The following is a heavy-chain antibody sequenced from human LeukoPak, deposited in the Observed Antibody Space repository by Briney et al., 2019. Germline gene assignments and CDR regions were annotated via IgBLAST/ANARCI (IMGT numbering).Heavy chain of an antibody. CDR3: ARDGVRGVIIKGAFDI. D-gene: IGHD3-10*01. CDR2: IYYSGST. CDR1: GGSISSSSYY. Sequence: SETLSLTCTVSGGSISSSSYYWGWIRQPPGKGLEWIGSIYYSGSTYYNPSLKSRVTISVDTSKNQFSLKLSSVTAADTAVYYCARDGVRGVIIKGAFDIWGQGTMVTVSS. V-gene: IGHV4-39*07. J-gene: IGHJ3*02.